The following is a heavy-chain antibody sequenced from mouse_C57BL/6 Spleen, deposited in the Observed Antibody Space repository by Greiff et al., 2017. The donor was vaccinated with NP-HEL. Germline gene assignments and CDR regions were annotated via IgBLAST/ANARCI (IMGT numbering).Heavy chain of an antibody. CDR2: IRSKSNNYAT. CDR3: VRQGLYDGYYGYFDV. Sequence: EVQLVESGGGLVQPKGSLKLSCAASGFSFNTYAMNWVRQAPGKGLEWVARIRSKSNNYATYYADSVKDRFTISRDDSESMLYLQMNNLKTEDTAMYYCVRQGLYDGYYGYFDVWGTGTTVTVSS. V-gene: IGHV10-1*01. J-gene: IGHJ1*03. CDR1: GFSFNTYA. D-gene: IGHD2-3*01.